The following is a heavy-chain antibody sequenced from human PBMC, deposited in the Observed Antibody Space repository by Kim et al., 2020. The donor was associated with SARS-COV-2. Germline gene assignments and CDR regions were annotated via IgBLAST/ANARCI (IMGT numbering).Heavy chain of an antibody. J-gene: IGHJ4*02. CDR3: AHRMTSQEYKQWLAPWYFDY. Sequence: SGPTLVNPTQTLTLTCTFSGFSLSTSGVGVGWIRQPPGKALEWLALIYWDDDKRYSPSLKSRLTITKDTSKNQVVLTMTNMDPVDTATYYCAHRMTSQEYKQWLAPWYFDYWGQGTLVTVSS. D-gene: IGHD6-19*01. V-gene: IGHV2-5*02. CDR1: GFSLSTSGVG. CDR2: IYWDDDK.